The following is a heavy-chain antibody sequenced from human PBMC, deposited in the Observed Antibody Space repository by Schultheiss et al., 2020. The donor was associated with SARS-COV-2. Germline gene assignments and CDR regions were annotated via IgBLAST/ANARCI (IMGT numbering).Heavy chain of an antibody. CDR2: ISAYNGNT. Sequence: ASVKVSCKASGYTFTSYAMNWVRQAPGQGLEWMGWISAYNGNTNYAQKLQGRVTMTTDTSTSTAYMELRSLRSDDTAVYYCARQILGYCSSTSCYVRYYYYMDVWGKGTTVTVSS. V-gene: IGHV1-18*01. CDR3: ARQILGYCSSTSCYVRYYYYMDV. J-gene: IGHJ6*03. D-gene: IGHD2-2*01. CDR1: GYTFTSYA.